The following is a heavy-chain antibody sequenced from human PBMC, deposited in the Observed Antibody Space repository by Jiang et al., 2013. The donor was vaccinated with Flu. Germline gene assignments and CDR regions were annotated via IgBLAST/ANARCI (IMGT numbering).Heavy chain of an antibody. V-gene: IGHV3-30*18. J-gene: IGHJ4*02. CDR3: AKGIHYYDTSGYYNY. CDR2: ISYDGSNK. D-gene: IGHD3-22*01. CDR1: YG. Sequence: YGMHWVRQAPGKGLEWVAVISYDGSNKYYADSVKGRFTISRDNSKNTLYLQMNSLRAEDTAVYYCAKGIHYYDTSGYYNYWGQGTLVTVSS.